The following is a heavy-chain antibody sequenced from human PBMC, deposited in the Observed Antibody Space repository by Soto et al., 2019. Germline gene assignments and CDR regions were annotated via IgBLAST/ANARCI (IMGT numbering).Heavy chain of an antibody. Sequence: GGSLRLSCAASGFTVSSNYMSWVRQAPGKGLEWVSVIYSGGSTYYADSVKGRFTISRDNSKNTLYLQMNSLRAEDTAVYYCARDQGYTTFGVAPYYYYYGMDVWGQGTTVTVSS. CDR2: IYSGGST. CDR3: ARDQGYTTFGVAPYYYYYGMDV. V-gene: IGHV3-66*01. CDR1: GFTVSSNY. D-gene: IGHD3-3*01. J-gene: IGHJ6*02.